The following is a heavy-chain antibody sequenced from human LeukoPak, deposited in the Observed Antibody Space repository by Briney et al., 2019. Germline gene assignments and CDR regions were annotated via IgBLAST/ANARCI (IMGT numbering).Heavy chain of an antibody. V-gene: IGHV3-21*01. CDR3: ARAGGYCGRISCPYYFDY. D-gene: IGHD2-15*01. CDR1: GFTFSSYS. J-gene: IGHJ4*02. Sequence: GGSLRLSCAASGFTFSSYSMNWVRQAPGKGLEWVSSISSSSSYIYYADSVKGRFTISRDNAKNSLYLQMNSLRAEDTAVYYCARAGGYCGRISCPYYFDYWGQGSLVAVSS. CDR2: ISSSSSYI.